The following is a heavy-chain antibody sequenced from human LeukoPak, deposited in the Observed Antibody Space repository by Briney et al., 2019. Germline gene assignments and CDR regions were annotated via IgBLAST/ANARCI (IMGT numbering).Heavy chain of an antibody. CDR2: ISSSGSTI. CDR3: ARDSAAIAVTY. V-gene: IGHV3-48*04. CDR1: GFTFSSYN. Sequence: GGSLRLSCAASGFTFSSYNMNWVRQAPGKGLEWVSYISSSGSTIYYADSVKGRFTISRDNAKNSLYLQMNSLRAEDTAVYYCARDSAAIAVTYWGQGTLVTVSS. D-gene: IGHD6-19*01. J-gene: IGHJ4*02.